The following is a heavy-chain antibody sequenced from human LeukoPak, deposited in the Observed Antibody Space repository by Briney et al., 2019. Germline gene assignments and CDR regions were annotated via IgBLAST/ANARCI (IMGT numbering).Heavy chain of an antibody. CDR1: GGSISSSSYY. V-gene: IGHV4-39*07. CDR2: IYYSGST. CDR3: ARDRPGGSTLDY. D-gene: IGHD2-15*01. Sequence: PSETLSLTCTVSGGSISSSSYYWGWIRQPPGKGLEWIGSIYYSGSTYYNPSLKSRVTISVATSKNQFSLKLSSVTAADTAVYYCARDRPGGSTLDYWGQGTLVTVSS. J-gene: IGHJ4*02.